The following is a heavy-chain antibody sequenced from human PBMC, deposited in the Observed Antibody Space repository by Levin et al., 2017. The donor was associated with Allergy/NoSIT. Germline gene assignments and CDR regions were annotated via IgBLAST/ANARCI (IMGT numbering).Heavy chain of an antibody. V-gene: IGHV3-21*01. D-gene: IGHD3-9*01. CDR3: ARVGDILTGYYDGESRVDYYYYYMDV. CDR1: GFTFSSYS. CDR2: ISSSSSYI. Sequence: PGGSLRLSCAASGFTFSSYSMNWVRQAPGKGLEWVSSISSSSSYIYYADSVKGRFTISRDNAKNSLYLQMNSLRAEDTAVYYCARVGDILTGYYDGESRVDYYYYYMDVWGKGTTVTVSS. J-gene: IGHJ6*03.